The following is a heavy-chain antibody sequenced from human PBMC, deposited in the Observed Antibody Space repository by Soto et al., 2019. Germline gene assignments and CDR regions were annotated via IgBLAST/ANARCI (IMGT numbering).Heavy chain of an antibody. D-gene: IGHD2-15*01. CDR1: GFTFDNCG. CDR2: ISWDSSTI. CDR3: VQGRYPTMATPLDH. V-gene: IGHV3-9*01. J-gene: IGHJ4*02. Sequence: EVQLVESGGGLVQPGRSLRLSCAASGFTFDNCGMQWVRQAPGKGLEWVAGISWDSSTIGYADSVKGRFIISRDDAKNSLYLQMDSLRGEDTALYYCVQGRYPTMATPLDHWGQGTQVIVSS.